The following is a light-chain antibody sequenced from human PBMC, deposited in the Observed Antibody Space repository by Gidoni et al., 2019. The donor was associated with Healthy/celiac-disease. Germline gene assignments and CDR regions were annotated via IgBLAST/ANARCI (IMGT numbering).Light chain of an antibody. J-gene: IGKJ1*01. Sequence: IVLTQSPGTLSLSPGERATRSCRASQSVSSSYLDWYQQKPGQAPRLLIYGASSRATGIPDRFSGSGSGTDFTLTISRLEPEDFAVYYCQQYGSSSWTFGQGTKVEIK. CDR2: GAS. CDR1: QSVSSSY. CDR3: QQYGSSSWT. V-gene: IGKV3-20*01.